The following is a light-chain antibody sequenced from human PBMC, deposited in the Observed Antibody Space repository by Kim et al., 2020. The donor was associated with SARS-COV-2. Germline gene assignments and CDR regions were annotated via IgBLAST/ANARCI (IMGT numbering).Light chain of an antibody. J-gene: IGLJ2*01. Sequence: PGKPARITCGGNSIGSKSVHWYQGKPGQAPVLVISYGSDRPSGIPERFSGSNSGNTATLTISRVEAGDEADYYCQVWDSSSDHRVVFGGGTQLTVL. CDR1: SIGSKS. V-gene: IGLV3-21*04. CDR3: QVWDSSSDHRVV. CDR2: YGS.